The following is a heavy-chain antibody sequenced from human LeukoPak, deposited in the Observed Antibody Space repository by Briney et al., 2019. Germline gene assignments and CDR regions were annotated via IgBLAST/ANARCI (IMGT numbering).Heavy chain of an antibody. V-gene: IGHV3-21*01. CDR2: ISSSSSYI. D-gene: IGHD3-22*01. CDR1: GFTFSSYS. CDR3: ARGGTMIVVVYFDY. Sequence: GGSLRLSCAASGFTFSSYSMNWVRQAPGKGLEWVSSISSSSSYIYYADSVKGRFTISRDNAKNSLYLQMNSLRAEDTAVYYRARGGTMIVVVYFDYWGQGTLVTVSS. J-gene: IGHJ4*02.